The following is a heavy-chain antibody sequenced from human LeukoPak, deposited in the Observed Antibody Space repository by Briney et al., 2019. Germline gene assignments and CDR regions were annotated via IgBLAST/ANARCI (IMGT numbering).Heavy chain of an antibody. J-gene: IGHJ3*01. CDR2: ISSNGGST. Sequence: PGESLRLSCAASGFTFSSYAMHWVRQAPGKGLEYVSAISSNGGSTYYANSVKGRFTISRDNSKNTLYLQMGSLRAEDMAVYYCARSPGEVVNPEYAFDVWGQGTMVTVSS. V-gene: IGHV3-64*01. CDR3: ARSPGEVVNPEYAFDV. CDR1: GFTFSSYA. D-gene: IGHD3-10*01.